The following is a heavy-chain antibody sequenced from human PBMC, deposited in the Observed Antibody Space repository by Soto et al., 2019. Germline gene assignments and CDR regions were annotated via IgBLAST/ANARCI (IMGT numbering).Heavy chain of an antibody. CDR1: GFTFSSYA. D-gene: IGHD3-22*01. CDR3: ATDLHHAEYVSSRGYFGYYFDY. J-gene: IGHJ4*01. Sequence: PGGSLRLSCAASGFTFSSYAMSWVRQAPGKGLEWVSAISGSGGSTYYADSVKGRFTISRDNSKNTLYLQMNSLRAEDTAVYYCATDLHHAEYVSSRGYFGYYFDYWGHGAVVTVSS. CDR2: ISGSGGST. V-gene: IGHV3-23*01.